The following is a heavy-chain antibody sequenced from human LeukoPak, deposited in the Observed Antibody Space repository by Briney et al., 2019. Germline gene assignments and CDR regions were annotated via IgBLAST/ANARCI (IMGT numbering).Heavy chain of an antibody. CDR2: INPRDGET. D-gene: IGHD3-16*02. V-gene: IGHV1-2*06. CDR1: GYNFAGYY. Sequence: ASVKVSCKASGYNFAGYYIHWVRQAPGQGLEWMGRINPRDGETNFAQKLQGRVTITADKSTSTAYMELSSLRSEDTAVYYCAGSSEVIVPPDYWGRGILVTVSS. J-gene: IGHJ4*02. CDR3: AGSSEVIVPPDY.